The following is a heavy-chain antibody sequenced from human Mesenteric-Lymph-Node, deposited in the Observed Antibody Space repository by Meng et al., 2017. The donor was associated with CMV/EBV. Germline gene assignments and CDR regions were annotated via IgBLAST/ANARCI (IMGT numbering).Heavy chain of an antibody. J-gene: IGHJ4*02. CDR2: VTGTGRTT. CDR3: AREGYGGNLRTDY. CDR1: GFAFSDHS. V-gene: IGHV3-11*04. Sequence: CAASGFAFSDHSMTWTRQAPGKGLEWISYVTGTGRTTYYADSVKGRFTISRDNAKNSLYLQMNSLRAEDTAVYYCAREGYGGNLRTDYWGQGSLVTVSS. D-gene: IGHD4-23*01.